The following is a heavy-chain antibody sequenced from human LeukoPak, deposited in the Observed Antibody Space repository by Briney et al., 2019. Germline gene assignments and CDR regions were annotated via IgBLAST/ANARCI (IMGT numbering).Heavy chain of an antibody. CDR2: INHSGST. V-gene: IGHV4-34*01. CDR3: ARGGSKLRITMVRGVYYFDY. Sequence: PSETLSLTCAVYGGSFSGYYWSWICQPPGKGLEWIGEINHSGSTNYNPSLKSRVTISVDTSKNQFSLKLSSVTAADTAVCYCARGGSKLRITMVRGVYYFDYWGQGTLVTVSS. D-gene: IGHD3-10*01. J-gene: IGHJ4*02. CDR1: GGSFSGYY.